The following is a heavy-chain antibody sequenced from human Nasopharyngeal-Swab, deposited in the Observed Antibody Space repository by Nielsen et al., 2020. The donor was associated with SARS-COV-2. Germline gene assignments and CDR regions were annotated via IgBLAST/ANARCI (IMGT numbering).Heavy chain of an antibody. CDR2: IAHDASNE. J-gene: IGHJ5*01. CDR3: AQEEVPNDS. V-gene: IGHV3-30*18. CDR1: GFTFSSFG. Sequence: GESLKISCAASGFTFSSFGMHWVRQAPGKGLEWVAFIAHDASNEYYGDSVKGRFSISRDNSKNTLYLEMNSLSAGDTATYYCAQEEVPNDSWGQGTLVTVSS.